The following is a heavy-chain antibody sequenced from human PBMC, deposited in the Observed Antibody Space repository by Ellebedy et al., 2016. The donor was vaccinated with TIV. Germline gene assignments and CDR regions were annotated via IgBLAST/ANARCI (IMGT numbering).Heavy chain of an antibody. CDR1: GGTFSSYA. CDR2: IIPIFGTA. V-gene: IGHV1-69*13. CDR3: ASRPQIYYYGSGSRFGMDV. J-gene: IGHJ6*02. Sequence: AASVKVSCKASGGTFSSYAISWVRQAPGQGLEWMGGIIPIFGTANYAQKFQGRVTITADESTSTAYMELSSLRSEDTAVYYCASRPQIYYYGSGSRFGMDVWGQGTTVTVSS. D-gene: IGHD3-10*01.